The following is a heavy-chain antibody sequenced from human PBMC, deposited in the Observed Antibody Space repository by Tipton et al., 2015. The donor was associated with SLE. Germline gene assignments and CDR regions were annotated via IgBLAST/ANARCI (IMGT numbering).Heavy chain of an antibody. CDR1: GGSFSGYH. CDR2: IADTGSP. V-gene: IGHV4-34*01. CDR3: ARGPFQRWPPGAY. J-gene: IGHJ4*02. Sequence: LRLSCAVYGGSFSGYHWTWFRQPPGQGRGWIGEIADTGSPNYNPSLKSRVTISLDTSKSQFSLILNSLTAADTAVYYCARGPFQRWPPGAYWGQGTLVTVSS. D-gene: IGHD6-19*01.